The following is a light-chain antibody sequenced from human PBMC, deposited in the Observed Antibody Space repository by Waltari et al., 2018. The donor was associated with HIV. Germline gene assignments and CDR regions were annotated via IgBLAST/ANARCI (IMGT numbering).Light chain of an antibody. CDR3: QQRSNWPPL. J-gene: IGKJ4*02. Sequence: EIVLTQSPATLSLSPGERATLSCRASQRVSSSLAWYQQKPGKAPRLLIYDAYNRATGIPASFSGSESGTDFTLTISSLEPEDFAVYYCQQRSNWPPLFGGGTKVEIK. CDR1: QRVSSS. CDR2: DAY. V-gene: IGKV3-11*01.